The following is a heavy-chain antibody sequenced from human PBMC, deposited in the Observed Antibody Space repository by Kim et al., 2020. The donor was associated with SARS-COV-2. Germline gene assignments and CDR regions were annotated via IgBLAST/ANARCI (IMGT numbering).Heavy chain of an antibody. V-gene: IGHV3-23*01. Sequence: GGSLRLSCAASRFTFSSYAMSWVRQAPGKGLEWVSTISGSGGSTYYADSVKGRFTISRDNSKNTLYLQMNSLRAEDTAVYYCAKDSGNVGITIFGVVKVGYYGMDVWGQGTTVTVSS. CDR2: ISGSGGST. CDR1: RFTFSSYA. D-gene: IGHD3-3*01. J-gene: IGHJ6*02. CDR3: AKDSGNVGITIFGVVKVGYYGMDV.